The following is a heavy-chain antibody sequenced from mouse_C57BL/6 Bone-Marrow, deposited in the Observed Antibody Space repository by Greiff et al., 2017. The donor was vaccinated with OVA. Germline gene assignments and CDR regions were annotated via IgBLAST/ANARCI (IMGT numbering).Heavy chain of an antibody. Sequence: EVQLVESGGGLVQSGRSLRLSCATSGFTFSDFYMEWVRQAPGKGLEWIAASRNKANDYTTEYSASVKGRFIVSRDTSQSILYLQMNALRAEDTAIYYCARALTTVYFDYWGQGTTLTVSS. CDR2: SRNKANDYTT. J-gene: IGHJ2*01. CDR3: ARALTTVYFDY. D-gene: IGHD1-1*01. CDR1: GFTFSDFY. V-gene: IGHV7-1*01.